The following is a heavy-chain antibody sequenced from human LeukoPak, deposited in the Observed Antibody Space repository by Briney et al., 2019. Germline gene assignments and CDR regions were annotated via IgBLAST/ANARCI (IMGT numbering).Heavy chain of an antibody. CDR2: ISTGGNHI. CDR3: AIIPGTTSL. D-gene: IGHD1-7*01. Sequence: PGGSLRLSCAASGFPFNTYTMNWVRQAPGKGLEWVSSISTGGNHIYYTASVKGRFTISRDNAKNSLFLQMSSLRAEDTALYYCAIIPGTTSLWGQGTQVTVSS. CDR1: GFPFNTYT. J-gene: IGHJ4*02. V-gene: IGHV3-21*01.